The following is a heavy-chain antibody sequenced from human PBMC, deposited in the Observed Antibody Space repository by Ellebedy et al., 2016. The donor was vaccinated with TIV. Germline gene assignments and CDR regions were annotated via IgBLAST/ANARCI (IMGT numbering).Heavy chain of an antibody. Sequence: GESLKISCATSAFTLRNFGSHWVRQSPGKGLEWVAFIRFDGSNKYYADSVKGRFTVSRDISKSTVYLQMTSLRPEDTAIYYCAKDAAFQPAIPAAGLALDYWGQGTLVTVSS. D-gene: IGHD6-13*01. CDR3: AKDAAFQPAIPAAGLALDY. V-gene: IGHV3-30*02. CDR1: AFTLRNFG. CDR2: IRFDGSNK. J-gene: IGHJ4*02.